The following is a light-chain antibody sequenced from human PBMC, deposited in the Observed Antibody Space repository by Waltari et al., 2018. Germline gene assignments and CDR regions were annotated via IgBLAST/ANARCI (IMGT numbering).Light chain of an antibody. V-gene: IGKV3-15*01. J-gene: IGKJ2*01. CDR3: QQYNNWPPMYT. CDR2: AAS. CDR1: QSVSSN. Sequence: EIVMTQSPATLSVSPGERVTLSCRASQSVSSNLARYQQKPGQAPRVLIYAASTRATGIPARFSGSGSGTEFTLTISSLQSEDFAVYYCQQYNNWPPMYTFGQGTKLEIK.